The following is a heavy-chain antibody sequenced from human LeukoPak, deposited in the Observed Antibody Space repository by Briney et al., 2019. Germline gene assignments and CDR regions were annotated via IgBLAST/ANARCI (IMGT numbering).Heavy chain of an antibody. CDR3: ALLNVVRGVTGDY. D-gene: IGHD3-10*01. V-gene: IGHV1-46*03. CDR2: INPSGGST. Sequence: GASVKVSCKASGYTFTSYYMHWVRQAPGQGLEWMGIINPSGGSTSYAQKFQGRVTMTRDRSTSTVYMELSSLRSEDTAVYYCALLNVVRGVTGDYWGQGTLVTVSS. CDR1: GYTFTSYY. J-gene: IGHJ4*02.